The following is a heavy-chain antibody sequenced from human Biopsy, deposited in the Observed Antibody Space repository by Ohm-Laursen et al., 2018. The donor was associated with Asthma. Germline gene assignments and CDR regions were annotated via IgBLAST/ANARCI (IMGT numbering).Heavy chain of an antibody. J-gene: IGHJ3*01. V-gene: IGHV1-3*04. CDR3: ARTYYDFLTGQVKDVFGV. CDR2: VNTGNGDT. Sequence: GASVKASCKASGYNFISFAIHWVRQAPGQRLEWMGRVNTGNGDTKYSQKFQGRVTITRDTSASTAYMELRSLRSEDTATYYCARTYYDFLTGQVKDVFGVWGQGTMVTVSS. D-gene: IGHD3-9*01. CDR1: GYNFISFA.